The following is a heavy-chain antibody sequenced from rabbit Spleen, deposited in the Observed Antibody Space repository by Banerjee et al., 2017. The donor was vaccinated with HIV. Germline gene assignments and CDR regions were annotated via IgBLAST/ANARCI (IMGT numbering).Heavy chain of an antibody. D-gene: IGHD1-1*01. CDR3: GRDNGYSGYDL. Sequence: QEQLVESGGGLVQPGGSLKLSCTASGFSFSSSDYMCWVRQAPGKGLEWISCIAGSSSGFTYSAAWAKGRFTCSKTSSTTVTLQMTSLTAADTATYFCGRDNGYSGYDLWGPGTLVTVS. V-gene: IGHV1S45*01. CDR2: IAGSSSGFT. J-gene: IGHJ4*01. CDR1: GFSFSSSDY.